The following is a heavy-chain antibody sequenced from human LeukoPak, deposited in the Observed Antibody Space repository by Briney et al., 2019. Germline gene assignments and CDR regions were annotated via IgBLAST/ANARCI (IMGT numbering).Heavy chain of an antibody. CDR3: ARDLKVLGYFDL. J-gene: IGHJ2*01. CDR1: GFTFSSYS. Sequence: GGSLRLSCAASGFTFSSYSMNWVRQAPGKGLEWVSSISSSSSYIYYADSVKGRFTISRDNAKNSLYLQMNSLRAEDTAVYYCARDLKVLGYFDLWGRGTLVTVSS. CDR2: ISSSSSYI. V-gene: IGHV3-21*01. D-gene: IGHD4/OR15-4a*01.